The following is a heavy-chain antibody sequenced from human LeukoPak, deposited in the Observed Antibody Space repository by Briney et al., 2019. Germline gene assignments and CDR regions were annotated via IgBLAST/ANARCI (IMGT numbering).Heavy chain of an antibody. CDR1: GFTFSNSD. D-gene: IGHD4-23*01. J-gene: IGHJ4*02. CDR2: IKQDGSDK. CDR3: ARKTVVGSYFDY. Sequence: GGSLRLSCAASGFTFSNSDMSWVRQAPGKGLEWVANIKQDGSDKYYVDSVKGRFTISRDNAKNSLYLQINSLRAEDTAVYYCARKTVVGSYFDYWGQGTPVTVSS. V-gene: IGHV3-7*03.